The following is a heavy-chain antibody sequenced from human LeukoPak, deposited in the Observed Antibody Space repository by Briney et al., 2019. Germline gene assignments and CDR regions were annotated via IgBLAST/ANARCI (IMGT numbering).Heavy chain of an antibody. CDR3: ATSGSDAFDI. J-gene: IGHJ3*02. Sequence: PGGSLRLSCAASGFIFSSYEMNWVRQAPGKGLEWVSYISSSGSTIYYADSEKGRFTISRDNAKNSLYLQMNSLRAEDTAVYYCATSGSDAFDIWGQGTMVTVSS. V-gene: IGHV3-48*03. CDR2: ISSSGSTI. CDR1: GFIFSSYE. D-gene: IGHD3-10*01.